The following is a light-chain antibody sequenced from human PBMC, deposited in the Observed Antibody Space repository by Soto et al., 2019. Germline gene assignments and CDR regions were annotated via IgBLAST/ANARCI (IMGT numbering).Light chain of an antibody. CDR1: TSDVGNYNL. CDR3: SSYAGRRWV. CDR2: EFD. J-gene: IGLJ3*02. Sequence: QSALTQPASVSGSPGQSITISCSGTTSDVGNYNLVSWYQQHPGKAPKLVIYEFDKRPSGVSNRFSGSRSGNTASLTISGLQSEDEADYYCSSYAGRRWVFGGGTKVTVL. V-gene: IGLV2-23*02.